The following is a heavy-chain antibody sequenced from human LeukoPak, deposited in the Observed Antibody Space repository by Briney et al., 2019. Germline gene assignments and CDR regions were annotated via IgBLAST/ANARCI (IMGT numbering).Heavy chain of an antibody. V-gene: IGHV3-21*01. CDR1: GFTFSSYS. J-gene: IGHJ6*03. Sequence: KPGGSLRLSCAASGFTFSSYSMNWVRQAPGKGLEWVSSISNSSSYIYYADSVKGRFTISRDNAKNSLYLQMNSLRAEDTAVYYCARTITMNYYYYMDVWGKGTTVTVSS. CDR2: ISNSSSYI. CDR3: ARTITMNYYYYMDV. D-gene: IGHD3-22*01.